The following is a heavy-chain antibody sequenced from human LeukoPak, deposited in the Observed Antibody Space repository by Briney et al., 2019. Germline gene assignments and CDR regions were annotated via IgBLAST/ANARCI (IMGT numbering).Heavy chain of an antibody. CDR3: ARGGARGPSTGYYMDV. Sequence: GGSLRLSCAASGFTVSSNCMSWVRQAPGKGLEWVSVIYSGGSTYYADSVKGRFTISRDNSKNTLYLQMNSLTVEDTAVYYCARGGARGPSTGYYMDVWGKGTTVTASS. CDR2: IYSGGST. D-gene: IGHD1-1*01. V-gene: IGHV3-53*01. J-gene: IGHJ6*03. CDR1: GFTVSSNC.